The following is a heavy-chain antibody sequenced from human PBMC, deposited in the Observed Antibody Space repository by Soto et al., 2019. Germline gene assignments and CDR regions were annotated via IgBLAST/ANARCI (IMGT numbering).Heavy chain of an antibody. Sequence: QVVLLQSGAEVQEPGSSVRLSCQVSGSTFNNFAFSWVRQAPGQGPEWLGGIVVMSNAADYSQRFQDRVTNTADTSTSTLYMELGSLTFDDTAVYYCARAIKRWEVNYYFDYWGQGTLVTVSS. CDR3: ARAIKRWEVNYYFDY. CDR1: GSTFNNFA. D-gene: IGHD1-26*01. CDR2: IVVMSNAA. J-gene: IGHJ4*02. V-gene: IGHV1-69*06.